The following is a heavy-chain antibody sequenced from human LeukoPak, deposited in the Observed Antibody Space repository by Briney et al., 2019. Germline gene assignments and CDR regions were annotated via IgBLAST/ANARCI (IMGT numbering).Heavy chain of an antibody. Sequence: GGSLRLSCATSGFTFSSYIMNWVRQAPGKGLEWVAVISYDGSNKYYADSVKGRFTISRDNSKNTLYLQMNSLRAEDTAVYYCAKTYCSSTSCWGFYGMDVWGQGTTVTVSS. J-gene: IGHJ6*02. CDR2: ISYDGSNK. CDR3: AKTYCSSTSCWGFYGMDV. V-gene: IGHV3-30*18. D-gene: IGHD2-2*01. CDR1: GFTFSSYI.